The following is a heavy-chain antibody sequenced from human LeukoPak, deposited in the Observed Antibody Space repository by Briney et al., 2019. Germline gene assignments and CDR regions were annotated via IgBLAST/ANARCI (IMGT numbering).Heavy chain of an antibody. CDR3: ARQVFPGGWQYYFDS. J-gene: IGHJ4*02. V-gene: IGHV4-59*08. CDR1: GGSISSYY. D-gene: IGHD5-24*01. Sequence: PSETLSLTCTVSGGSISSYYWSWIRQPPGKGLEWIGYIYYSGSTNYNPSLKSRVTISVDTSKKQFSLKLSSVTAADTAVYYCARQVFPGGWQYYFDSWGQGILVTVSS. CDR2: IYYSGST.